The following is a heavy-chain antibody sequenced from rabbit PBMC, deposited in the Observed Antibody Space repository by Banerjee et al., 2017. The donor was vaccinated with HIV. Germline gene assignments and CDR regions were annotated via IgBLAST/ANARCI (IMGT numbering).Heavy chain of an antibody. CDR3: ARGGYASSSGYYINYFNL. Sequence: QSLEESGGGLVQPEGSLTLTCTASGVSFSSNDYMCWGRQAPGKGLEWIGCIDTGSVSTYYANWAKGRFTISKSSSTTVTLQMTSLTAADTATYFCARGGYASSSGYYINYFNLWGQGTLVTVS. CDR1: GVSFSSNDY. D-gene: IGHD1-1*01. CDR2: IDTGSVST. J-gene: IGHJ4*01. V-gene: IGHV1S40*01.